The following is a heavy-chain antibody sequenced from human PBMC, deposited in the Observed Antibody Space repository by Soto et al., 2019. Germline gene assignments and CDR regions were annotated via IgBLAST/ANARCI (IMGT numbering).Heavy chain of an antibody. Sequence: PSETLSLTCTVSGGSISSGGYYWSWIRQHPGKGLEWIGYIYYSGSTYYNPSLKSRVTISVDTSKNQFSLKLSSVTAADTAAYYCARGEGVTMVRGRFDPWGQGTLVTVSS. CDR2: IYYSGST. D-gene: IGHD3-10*01. CDR1: GGSISSGGYY. J-gene: IGHJ5*02. CDR3: ARGEGVTMVRGRFDP. V-gene: IGHV4-31*03.